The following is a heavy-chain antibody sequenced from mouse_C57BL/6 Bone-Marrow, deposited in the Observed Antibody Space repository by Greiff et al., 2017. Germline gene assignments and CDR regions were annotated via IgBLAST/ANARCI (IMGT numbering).Heavy chain of an antibody. CDR2: IRNKANNHAT. CDR1: GFTFSDAW. Sequence: EVQGVESGGGLVQPGGSLKLSCAASGFTFSDAWMDWVRQSPEKGLEWVADIRNKANNHATYYAVSVKGRFTISRDDSKSSVYLQMNSLRAEDTGIYYCTLWDYWGQGTTLTVSS. V-gene: IGHV6-6*01. J-gene: IGHJ2*01. CDR3: TLWDY.